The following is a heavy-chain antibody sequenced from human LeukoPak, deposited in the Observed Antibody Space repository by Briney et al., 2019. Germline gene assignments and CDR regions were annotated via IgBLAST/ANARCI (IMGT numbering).Heavy chain of an antibody. V-gene: IGHV3-23*01. J-gene: IGHJ4*02. CDR3: AKGSGYGFDY. CDR2: IRGDGETT. CDR1: GFTFTSYA. D-gene: IGHD5-12*01. Sequence: PGGSLRLSCAASGFTFTSYAMNWVRQAPGKGLEWVSAIRGDGETTYYADSVKGRFTISRDNAKNSLYLQMNSLRAEDTAVYYCAKGSGYGFDYWGQGTLVTVSS.